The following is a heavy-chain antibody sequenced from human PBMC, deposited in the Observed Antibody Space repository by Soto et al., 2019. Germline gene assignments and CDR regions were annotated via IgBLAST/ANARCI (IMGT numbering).Heavy chain of an antibody. CDR3: ARHSYSIAARAFDY. J-gene: IGHJ4*02. Sequence: KPSETLSLTCTVSGGSISSSSYYWGWIRQPPGKGLEWIGSIYYSGSTYYNPSLKSRVTISVDTSKNQFSLKLSSVTAADTAVYYCARHSYSIAARAFDYWGQGTLVTVSS. CDR1: GGSISSSSYY. V-gene: IGHV4-39*01. D-gene: IGHD6-6*01. CDR2: IYYSGST.